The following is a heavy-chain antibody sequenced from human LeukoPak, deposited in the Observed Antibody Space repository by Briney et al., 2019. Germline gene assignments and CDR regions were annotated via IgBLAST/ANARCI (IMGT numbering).Heavy chain of an antibody. CDR3: ARDSTVRSWYFDL. D-gene: IGHD4-11*01. J-gene: IGHJ2*01. Sequence: SETLSLTCAVYGGTISTSHWWTWVRQPPGKGLEWIGEIFRSGSTDYNPSLKSRVTISVDKSNNQFSLKLTSVTAADTAVYYCARDSTVRSWYFDLWGRGTLVTVSS. V-gene: IGHV4-4*02. CDR1: GGTISTSHW. CDR2: IFRSGST.